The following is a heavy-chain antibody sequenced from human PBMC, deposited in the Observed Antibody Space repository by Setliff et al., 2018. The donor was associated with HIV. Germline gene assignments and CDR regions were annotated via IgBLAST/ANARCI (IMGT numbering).Heavy chain of an antibody. V-gene: IGHV1-3*01. CDR2: INAGNGNR. J-gene: IGHJ4*02. Sequence: ASVKVSCKTSGYTFKSYDINWVRQAPGQRPEWMARINAGNGNREYSPKFQGRVTITADTSASTMYMELSSLRSEDTAVYSCARVGNNRLQFFGHWGQGTLVTVSS. D-gene: IGHD5-12*01. CDR3: ARVGNNRLQFFGH. CDR1: GYTFKSYD.